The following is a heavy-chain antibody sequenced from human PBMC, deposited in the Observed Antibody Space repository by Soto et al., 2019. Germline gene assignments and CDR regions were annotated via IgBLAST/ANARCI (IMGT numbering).Heavy chain of an antibody. CDR1: GFTVSSKY. CDR3: ARVQATTVTTLDF. V-gene: IGHV3-53*01. Sequence: PGGSLRLSCAASGFTVSSKYMSWVRQAPGKGLEWVSVIYSGGNTYYGDSVKGRFTISRDNSKNTLYLQMNSLRAEDTAVYYCARVQATTVTTLDFWGQGTLVTVSS. J-gene: IGHJ4*02. D-gene: IGHD4-17*01. CDR2: IYSGGNT.